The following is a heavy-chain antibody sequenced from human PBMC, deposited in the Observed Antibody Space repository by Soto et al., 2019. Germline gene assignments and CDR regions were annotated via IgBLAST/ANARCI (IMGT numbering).Heavy chain of an antibody. J-gene: IGHJ5*02. CDR1: GGSISSYY. CDR2: IYTSWIT. V-gene: IGHV4-4*07. CDR3: ARGGGLTIFGGGWFDP. D-gene: IGHD3-3*01. Sequence: SATRSITCTVSGGSISSYYWSWIRQPAGKGLEWIGRIYTSWITNYNPSLKSRVTMSVDTSKKQFSLKLNSVTAADTAVYYCARGGGLTIFGGGWFDPWGQGTLVTVS.